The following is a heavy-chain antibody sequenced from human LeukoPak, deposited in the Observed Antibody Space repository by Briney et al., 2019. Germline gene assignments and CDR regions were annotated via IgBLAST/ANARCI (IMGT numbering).Heavy chain of an antibody. CDR2: SYYSGST. J-gene: IGHJ3*02. V-gene: IGHV4-59*01. D-gene: IGHD3-10*01. CDR1: GGSITNYY. CDR3: ARDRGLLDAFDI. Sequence: PSETLSLTCTVSGGSITNYYWSWIRQPPGKGLEWIGFSYYSGSTNYNPSLKSRVTISVDTSKNQFSLKLSSVTAADTAVYYCARDRGLLDAFDIWGQGTMVTVSS.